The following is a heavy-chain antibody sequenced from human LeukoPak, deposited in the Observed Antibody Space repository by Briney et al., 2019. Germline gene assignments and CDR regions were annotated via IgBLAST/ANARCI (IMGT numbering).Heavy chain of an antibody. D-gene: IGHD5-12*01. CDR2: ISWDGGST. CDR1: GFTFDDYA. V-gene: IGHV3-43D*04. Sequence: GGSLRLSGAASGFTFDDYAMHWVRQAPGKGLEWVSLISWDGGSTYYADSVKGRFTISRDNSRHTLYLQMNSLGAEDTALYYCAKDKEYSGFGPILSGYYYGMDVWGKGTTVTVSS. CDR3: AKDKEYSGFGPILSGYYYGMDV. J-gene: IGHJ6*04.